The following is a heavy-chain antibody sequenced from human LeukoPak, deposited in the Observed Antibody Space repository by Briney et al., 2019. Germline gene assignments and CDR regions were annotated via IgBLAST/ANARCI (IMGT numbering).Heavy chain of an antibody. CDR2: ISGDGSLT. V-gene: IGHV3-74*01. CDR1: GFTFSTHW. Sequence: GGSLRLSCVASGFTFSTHWMYWVRQAPGRELVWVSRISGDGSLTSYADSVKGRFTISRDNAKDTLYLQMTSLRVEDTAVYSCASLLTPYHGSGGGGMDVWGQGTTVTVSS. D-gene: IGHD3-10*01. J-gene: IGHJ6*02. CDR3: ASLLTPYHGSGGGGMDV.